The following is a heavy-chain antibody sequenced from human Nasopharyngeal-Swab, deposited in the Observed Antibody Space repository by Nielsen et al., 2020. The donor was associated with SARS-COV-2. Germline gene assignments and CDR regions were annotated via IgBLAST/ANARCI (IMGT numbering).Heavy chain of an antibody. CDR2: IYPGYSDT. Sequence: GESLKISCKGSGYSFTSYWIGWVRQMPGKGLEWMGIIYPGYSDTRYSPSFQGQVTISADKSIRTAYLQWSSLKASNTAMYYCERAGELRGYYYYMDVWGKGTTVTVSS. J-gene: IGHJ6*03. D-gene: IGHD1-26*01. V-gene: IGHV5-51*01. CDR1: GYSFTSYW. CDR3: ERAGELRGYYYYMDV.